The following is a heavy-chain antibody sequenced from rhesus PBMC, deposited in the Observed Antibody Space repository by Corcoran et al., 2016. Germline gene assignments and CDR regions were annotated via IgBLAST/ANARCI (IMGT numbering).Heavy chain of an antibody. CDR1: GFTFSDHY. CDR2: ISYTGSST. V-gene: IGHV3-59*01. CDR3: AGDGDSKGGYGLDS. J-gene: IGHJ6*01. Sequence: EVQLVEFGGGLVKPGGSLRLSSAAFGFTFSDHYMPWVGQAAGKGLVRVSGISYTGSSTWYADAVKGRFTISRENAKNTLYLRMDSLRAEDTAVYYCAGDGDSKGGYGLDSWGQGVVVTVSS. D-gene: IGHD5-24*01.